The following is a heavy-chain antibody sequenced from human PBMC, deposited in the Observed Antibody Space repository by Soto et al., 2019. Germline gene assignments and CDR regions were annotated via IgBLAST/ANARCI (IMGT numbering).Heavy chain of an antibody. V-gene: IGHV3-23*01. D-gene: IGHD3-10*01. Sequence: EVQLLESGGGLVQPGGSLRLSCAASGFTFSSYAMSWVRQAPGKGLAWVSAISGSGGSTYYADSVKGRFPISGDNSKTTVYLQMNSGRAEDTAVYYCATDKGLWFGELLWFDYWGQGTLVTVSS. J-gene: IGHJ4*02. CDR3: ATDKGLWFGELLWFDY. CDR2: ISGSGGST. CDR1: GFTFSSYA.